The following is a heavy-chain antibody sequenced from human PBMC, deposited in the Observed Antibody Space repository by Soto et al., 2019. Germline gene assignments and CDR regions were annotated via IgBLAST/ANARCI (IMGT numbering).Heavy chain of an antibody. CDR1: GFTFDAYA. Sequence: EVQLVESGGGLVQPGRSLRLSCAASGFTFDAYAMHWVRQAPGKALEWVSSISWNSGSVGYADSVKGRFTISRDNAKNSLYLQCVRLRAEDTALYHGAKGPSARGYLDYWVPGALVTVCS. J-gene: IGHJ4*02. D-gene: IGHD2-2*01. CDR3: AKGPSARGYLDY. CDR2: ISWNSGSV. V-gene: IGHV3-9*01.